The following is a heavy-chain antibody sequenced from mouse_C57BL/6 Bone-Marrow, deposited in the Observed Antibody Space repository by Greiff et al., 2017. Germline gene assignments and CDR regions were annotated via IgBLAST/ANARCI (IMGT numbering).Heavy chain of an antibody. J-gene: IGHJ1*03. CDR2: IDPETGGT. CDR3: TRGLLRSLYFDV. V-gene: IGHV1-15*01. CDR1: GYTFTDYE. D-gene: IGHD1-1*01. Sequence: QVQLQQSGAELVRPGASVTLSCKASGYTFTDYEMHWVKQTPVHGLEWIGAIDPETGGTAYNQKFKGKAILTADKSSSTSYMELRSLTSEDSAVYYCTRGLLRSLYFDVWGTGTTVTVSS.